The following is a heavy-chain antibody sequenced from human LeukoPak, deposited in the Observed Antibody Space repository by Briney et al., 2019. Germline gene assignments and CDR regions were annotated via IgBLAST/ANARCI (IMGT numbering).Heavy chain of an antibody. J-gene: IGHJ4*02. CDR2: IYYSGST. D-gene: IGHD3-9*01. CDR3: AREFDWLPFFDY. V-gene: IGHV4-59*01. Sequence: PSETLSLTCTVSGGSISSYYWSWIRQPPGKGLEWIGYIYYSGSTNYNPSLKSRVTISVDTSKNQFSLKLSSVTAADTAVYYCAREFDWLPFFDYWGQGTLVTVSS. CDR1: GGSISSYY.